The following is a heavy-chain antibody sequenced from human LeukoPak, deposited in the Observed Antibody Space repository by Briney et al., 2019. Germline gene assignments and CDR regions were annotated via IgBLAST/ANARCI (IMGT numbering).Heavy chain of an antibody. J-gene: IGHJ4*02. CDR2: IYYSGST. CDR3: ARVRELELDY. CDR1: GGSISSHY. V-gene: IGHV4-59*11. Sequence: PETLSLTCTVSGGSISSHYWSWIRQPPGKGLEWIVAIYYSGSTFYNPSLKSRVTTSVDTSKNQFSLKLSSVTAADTAVYYCARVRELELDYWGQGTLVTVSS. D-gene: IGHD1-7*01.